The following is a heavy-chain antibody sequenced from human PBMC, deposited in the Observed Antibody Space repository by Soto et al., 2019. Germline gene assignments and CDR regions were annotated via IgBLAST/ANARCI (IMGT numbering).Heavy chain of an antibody. Sequence: ASVKVSCKASGYTFTDYYMHWVRQAPGQGLEWMGWINPESGDTDYAQKFQGRVTMTRDTSISTAYMVLSRLRSDDSAVYYCARVLQSSWYIQNFDYWGQGTLVTVSS. D-gene: IGHD6-13*01. CDR2: INPESGDT. CDR1: GYTFTDYY. CDR3: ARVLQSSWYIQNFDY. J-gene: IGHJ4*02. V-gene: IGHV1-2*02.